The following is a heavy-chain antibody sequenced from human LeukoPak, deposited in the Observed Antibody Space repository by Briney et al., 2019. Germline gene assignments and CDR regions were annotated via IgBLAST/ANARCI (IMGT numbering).Heavy chain of an antibody. CDR3: ARVPRITIFGVVSHPNNWFDP. CDR1: GYTFTGYY. V-gene: IGHV1-2*02. J-gene: IGHJ5*02. D-gene: IGHD3-3*01. Sequence: VASVKVSCKASGYTFTGYYMHWVRQAPGQGLEWMGWINPNSGGTNYAQKFQGRVTMTRDTSISTAYMELSRLRSDDTAVYYCARVPRITIFGVVSHPNNWFDPWGQGTLVTVSS. CDR2: INPNSGGT.